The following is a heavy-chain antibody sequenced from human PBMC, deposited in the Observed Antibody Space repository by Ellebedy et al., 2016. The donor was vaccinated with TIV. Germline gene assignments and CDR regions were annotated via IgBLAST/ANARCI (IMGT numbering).Heavy chain of an antibody. Sequence: GESLKISCKGSGYSFTSYWIGWVRQMPGKGLEWMGIIYPGDSDTRYSPSFQGQVTISADKSISTAYLQWSSLKASDTAMYYCARPYYYDSSGYWGGYFDYWGQGTLVTVSS. J-gene: IGHJ4*02. CDR1: GYSFTSYW. V-gene: IGHV5-51*01. D-gene: IGHD3-22*01. CDR3: ARPYYYDSSGYWGGYFDY. CDR2: IYPGDSDT.